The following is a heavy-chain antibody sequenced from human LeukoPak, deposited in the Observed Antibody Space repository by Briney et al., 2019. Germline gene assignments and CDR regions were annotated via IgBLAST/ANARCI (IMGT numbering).Heavy chain of an antibody. J-gene: IGHJ2*01. Sequence: GGSLRLSCAASGFTVSSNYMSWVRQAPGKGLEWVSVIYSGGSTYYADSVKGRFTISRDNSKNTLYLQMNSLRAEDTAVYYCARRYYYNWYFDLWGRGTLVTVSS. V-gene: IGHV3-53*01. CDR3: ARRYYYNWYFDL. CDR1: GFTVSSNY. D-gene: IGHD3-22*01. CDR2: IYSGGST.